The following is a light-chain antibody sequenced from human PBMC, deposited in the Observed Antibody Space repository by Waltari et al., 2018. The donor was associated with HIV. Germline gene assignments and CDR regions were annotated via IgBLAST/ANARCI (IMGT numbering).Light chain of an antibody. CDR3: AAWDDSLSGWV. CDR2: RNN. J-gene: IGLJ3*02. CDR1: SSNTGSND. V-gene: IGLV1-47*01. Sequence: QSVLTQPPSTSGTPGQRVTISCSGSSSNTGSNDVYWYQQLPVTAPKLLIYRNNQRPSGVPDRFSGSKSGTSASLAISGLRSEDEADYYCAAWDDSLSGWVFGGGTKLTVL.